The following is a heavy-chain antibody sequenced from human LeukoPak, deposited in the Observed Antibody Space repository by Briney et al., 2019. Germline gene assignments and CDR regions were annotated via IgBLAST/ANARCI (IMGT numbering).Heavy chain of an antibody. CDR3: ASAPNEYFFDY. CDR2: IFYSGNT. CDR1: GGSISNHY. J-gene: IGHJ4*02. Sequence: SETLSLTCTVSGGSISNHYWSWIRQPPGKGLEWIGYIFYSGNTNYNPSLKSRVTISVDTSKNQFTLKLSSVTAADTAIYYCASAPNEYFFDYWGQGTVVTVSS. V-gene: IGHV4-59*11.